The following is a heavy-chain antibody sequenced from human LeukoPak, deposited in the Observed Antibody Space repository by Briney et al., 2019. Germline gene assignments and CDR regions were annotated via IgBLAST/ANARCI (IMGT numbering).Heavy chain of an antibody. J-gene: IGHJ4*02. Sequence: PGGSLRLSCAASGFTFSSYWMHWVRQAPGKGLEWVSSITSSGSTIFYADSVKGCFTVSRDNAKNSLFLQVYSLTAEDTATYYCARLRTGRFSTSWFDYWGQGSLVTVSS. CDR3: ARLRTGRFSTSWFDY. CDR2: ITSSGSTI. CDR1: GFTFSSYW. V-gene: IGHV3-48*04. D-gene: IGHD6-13*01.